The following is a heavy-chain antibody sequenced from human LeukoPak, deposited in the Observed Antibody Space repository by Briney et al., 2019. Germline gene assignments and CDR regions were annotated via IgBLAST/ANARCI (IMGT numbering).Heavy chain of an antibody. J-gene: IGHJ4*02. Sequence: PGGSLRLSCSASGFTFSSYWMSWVRQAPGKGLEWAANINEDGSKKYYVDSVKGRLTISRDNAEKPLYLQMDSLRGEDTAVYYCTRDVASSTYHFDSSGLLDYWGQGTLVTVSS. CDR2: INEDGSKK. V-gene: IGHV3-7*01. CDR3: TRDVASSTYHFDSSGLLDY. D-gene: IGHD3-22*01. CDR1: GFTFSSYW.